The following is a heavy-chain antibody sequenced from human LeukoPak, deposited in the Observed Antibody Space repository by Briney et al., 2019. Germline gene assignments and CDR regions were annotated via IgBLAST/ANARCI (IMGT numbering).Heavy chain of an antibody. Sequence: GGSLRLSCAASGFSLSSYEMNWVRQAPGKGLEWVSYMSSSGGTIYYADSVKGRFTISRDNGKNSLYLQMNSLRAEDTAVYYCARGMTGSYFGHFDCWGQGTLVTVSS. CDR2: MSSSGGTI. V-gene: IGHV3-48*03. J-gene: IGHJ4*02. D-gene: IGHD1-26*01. CDR1: GFSLSSYE. CDR3: ARGMTGSYFGHFDC.